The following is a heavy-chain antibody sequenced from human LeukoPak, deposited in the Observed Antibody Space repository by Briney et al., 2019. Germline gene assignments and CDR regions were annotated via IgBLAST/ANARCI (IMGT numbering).Heavy chain of an antibody. CDR2: VFYRGTT. J-gene: IGHJ4*02. CDR1: GGSLSGDY. D-gene: IGHD5-24*01. CDR3: ARGRSATRWALPHLDR. V-gene: IGHV4-59*01. Sequence: SETLSLTCSVSGGSLSGDYWNWIRHSPGKNLEWIGYVFYRGTTNYNPSLKSRVTISIDTPKNQFSLTLTSVNNVDTAIYYCARGRSATRWALPHLDRWGQGTLVTVSS.